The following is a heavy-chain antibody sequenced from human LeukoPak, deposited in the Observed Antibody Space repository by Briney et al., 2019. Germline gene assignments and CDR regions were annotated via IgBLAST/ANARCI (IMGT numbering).Heavy chain of an antibody. J-gene: IGHJ4*02. Sequence: SETLSLTCSVSGGSISSSNYYWSWIRQPAGKGLEWIGRIYTSESTNYNPSLKSRVTISVDTSRNQFSLKLSSVTAVDTAVYYCARRDSYSSGYYYFDYWGQGTLVTVSS. CDR3: ARRDSYSSGYYYFDY. V-gene: IGHV4-61*02. D-gene: IGHD3-22*01. CDR2: IYTSEST. CDR1: GGSISSSNYY.